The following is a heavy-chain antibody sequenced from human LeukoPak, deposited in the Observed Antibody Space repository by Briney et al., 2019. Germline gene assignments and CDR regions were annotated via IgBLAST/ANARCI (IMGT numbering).Heavy chain of an antibody. V-gene: IGHV3-74*01. CDR1: GFTFSDYW. D-gene: IGHD5-12*01. CDR2: ISSDGSST. CDR3: ATGYSGNGVGY. Sequence: GGSLRLSCAASGFTFSDYWIHWIRQAPGRGLVWVSRISSDGSSTNYADSVKGRFTISRDNAKNALYLQLNSLRAEDTAVYYCATGYSGNGVGYWGQGTLVTVSS. J-gene: IGHJ4*02.